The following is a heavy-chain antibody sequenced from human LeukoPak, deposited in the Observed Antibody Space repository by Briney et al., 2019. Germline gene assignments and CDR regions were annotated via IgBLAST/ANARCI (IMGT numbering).Heavy chain of an antibody. CDR2: IYPGDSDT. CDR3: ARFRQEYSSSSACDY. J-gene: IGHJ4*02. D-gene: IGHD6-6*01. Sequence: GESLKISCKGSGYTFSNYWIGWVRQMPGKGLEWMGIIYPGDSDTRYSPSFQGQVTISADKSISTAYLQWSSLKASDTAMYYCARFRQEYSSSSACDYWGQGTLVTVSS. CDR1: GYTFSNYW. V-gene: IGHV5-51*01.